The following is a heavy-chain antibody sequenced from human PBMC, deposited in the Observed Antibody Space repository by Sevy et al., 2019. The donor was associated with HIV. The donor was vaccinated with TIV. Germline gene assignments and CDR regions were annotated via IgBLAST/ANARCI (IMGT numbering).Heavy chain of an antibody. J-gene: IGHJ3*02. Sequence: ASVKISCKASGYTFTSYGISWVRQAPGQGLEWMGWISAYNGNTNYAQKLQGRVTMTTDTSTSTAYMELRSLRSDDTAVYYWARDPPKSSGGYYGPRAPAHAFDIWGQGTMVTVSS. CDR2: ISAYNGNT. CDR1: GYTFTSYG. CDR3: ARDPPKSSGGYYGPRAPAHAFDI. V-gene: IGHV1-18*01. D-gene: IGHD1-26*01.